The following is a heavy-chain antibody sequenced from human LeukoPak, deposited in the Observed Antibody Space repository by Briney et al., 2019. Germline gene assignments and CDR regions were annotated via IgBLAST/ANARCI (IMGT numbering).Heavy chain of an antibody. J-gene: IGHJ3*02. CDR1: GFTFSTHW. CDR2: IKEDGSET. CDR3: ARVQMDTGYRPFDI. V-gene: IGHV3-7*01. Sequence: PGGSLILSCVASGFTFSTHWMAWVRQAPGKGLEWVAKIKEDGSETSYVDSVKGRLTISRDNAKNSLRLQMNSLRAEDTGLYYCARVQMDTGYRPFDIWGQGTMVTVSS. D-gene: IGHD5-24*01.